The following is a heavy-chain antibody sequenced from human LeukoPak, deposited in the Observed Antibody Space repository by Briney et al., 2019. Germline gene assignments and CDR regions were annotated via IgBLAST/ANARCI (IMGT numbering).Heavy chain of an antibody. J-gene: IGHJ4*02. D-gene: IGHD4-17*01. Sequence: PSETQSLTCAVSGGSISSGGYSWSWIRQPPGKGLEWIGYIYHSGSTYYNPSLKSRVTISVDTSKNQFSLKLSSVTAADTAVYYCASEDYGDYAGEINNWGQGTLVTVSS. CDR3: ASEDYGDYAGEINN. CDR2: IYHSGST. V-gene: IGHV4-30-2*01. CDR1: GGSISSGGYS.